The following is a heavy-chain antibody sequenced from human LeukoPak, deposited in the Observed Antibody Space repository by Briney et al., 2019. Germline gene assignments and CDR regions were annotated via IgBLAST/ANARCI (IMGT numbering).Heavy chain of an antibody. J-gene: IGHJ5*02. D-gene: IGHD3-10*01. CDR1: GGTFSSYA. CDR2: IIPILGIA. CDR3: ARSLWFQLNNWFDP. V-gene: IGHV1-69*04. Sequence: SVKVSCKASGGTFSSYAISWVRQAPGQGLEWMGRIIPILGIANYAQKFQGRVTITADKSTSTAYKELSSLRSEDAAVYYCARSLWFQLNNWFDPWGQGTLVTVSS.